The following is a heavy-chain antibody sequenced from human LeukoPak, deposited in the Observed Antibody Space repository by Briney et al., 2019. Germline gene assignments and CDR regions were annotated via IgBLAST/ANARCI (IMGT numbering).Heavy chain of an antibody. D-gene: IGHD6-6*01. CDR2: ISGSGGST. CDR1: GFTFSSYA. CDR3: AKGSAYSSSAQYSLY. J-gene: IGHJ4*02. Sequence: GGSLRLSCAASGFTFSSYAMSWARQAPGKGLEWVSAISGSGGSTYYADSVKGRFTISRDNSKNTPYLQMNSLRAEDTAVYYCAKGSAYSSSAQYSLYWGQGTLVTVSS. V-gene: IGHV3-23*01.